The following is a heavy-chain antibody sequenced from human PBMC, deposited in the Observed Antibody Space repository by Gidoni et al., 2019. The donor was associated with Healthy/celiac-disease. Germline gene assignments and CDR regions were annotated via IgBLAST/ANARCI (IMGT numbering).Heavy chain of an antibody. J-gene: IGHJ6*03. Sequence: EVLLVASGGGLVKPGGSLRLTCAASGVPFISYSLYWVRQAPGKGLEWVSSISSSSSYIYYADSVKGRFTISRDNAKNSLYLQMNSLRAEDTAVYYCARDDYCSGGSCYSNYYYYMDVWGKGTTVTVSS. D-gene: IGHD2-15*01. CDR3: ARDDYCSGGSCYSNYYYYMDV. CDR2: ISSSSSYI. CDR1: GVPFISYS. V-gene: IGHV3-21*01.